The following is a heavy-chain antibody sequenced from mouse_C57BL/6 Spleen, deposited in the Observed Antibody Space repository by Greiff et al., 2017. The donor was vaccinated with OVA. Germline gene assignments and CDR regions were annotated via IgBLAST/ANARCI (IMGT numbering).Heavy chain of an antibody. V-gene: IGHV1-15*01. Sequence: VKLQESGAELVRPGASVTLSCKASGYTFTDYEMHWVKQTPVHGLEWIGAIDPETGGTAYNQKFKGKAILTADKSSSTAYMELRSLTSEDSAVYYCTRSGWDGAMDYWGQGTSVTVSS. D-gene: IGHD3-1*01. CDR2: IDPETGGT. CDR1: GYTFTDYE. J-gene: IGHJ4*01. CDR3: TRSGWDGAMDY.